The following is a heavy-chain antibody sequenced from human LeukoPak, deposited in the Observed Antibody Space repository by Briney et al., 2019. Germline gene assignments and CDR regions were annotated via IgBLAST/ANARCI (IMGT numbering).Heavy chain of an antibody. CDR1: GGSISSYY. CDR2: INHSGST. J-gene: IGHJ5*02. CDR3: ARQGKAFGGVIVRGWFDP. D-gene: IGHD3-16*02. V-gene: IGHV4-34*01. Sequence: ASETLSLTCTVSGGSISSYYWSWIRQPPGKGLEWIGEINHSGSTNYNPSLKSRVTISVDTSKNQFSLKLSSVTAADTAVYYCARQGKAFGGVIVRGWFDPWGQGTLVTVSS.